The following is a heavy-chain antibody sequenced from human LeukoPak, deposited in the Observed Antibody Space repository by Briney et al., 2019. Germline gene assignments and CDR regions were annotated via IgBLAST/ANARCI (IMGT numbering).Heavy chain of an antibody. CDR2: IYYSGST. D-gene: IGHD4-17*01. V-gene: IGHV4-59*13. CDR1: GGSISSYY. CDR3: VRDRGYGDYLNYFDY. J-gene: IGHJ4*02. Sequence: SETLSLTCTVSGGSISSYYWSWIRQPPGKGLEWIGYIYYSGSTNSNPSLKSRVTISVDTSKNQFSLNLSSVTAADTAVYHCVRDRGYGDYLNYFDYWGQGTLVTVSS.